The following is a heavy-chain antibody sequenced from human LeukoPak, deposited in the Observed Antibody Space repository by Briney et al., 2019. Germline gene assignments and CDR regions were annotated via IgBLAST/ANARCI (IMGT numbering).Heavy chain of an antibody. J-gene: IGHJ3*02. CDR3: ASRPPYGAAFDI. D-gene: IGHD4-17*01. V-gene: IGHV4-34*01. CDR2: INHSGST. Sequence: SETLSLTCAVYGGSFSGYYWSWIRQPPGKGLEWIGEINHSGSTNYNPSPKSRVTISVDTSKNQFSLKLSSVTAADTAVYYCASRPPYGAAFDIWGQGTMVTVSS. CDR1: GGSFSGYY.